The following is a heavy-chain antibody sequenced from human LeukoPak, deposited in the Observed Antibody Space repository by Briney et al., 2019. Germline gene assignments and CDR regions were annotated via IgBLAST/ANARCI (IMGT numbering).Heavy chain of an antibody. D-gene: IGHD6-19*01. CDR1: GFTFSSYS. CDR2: ISGSGGST. V-gene: IGHV3-23*01. CDR3: AKASGITVAGDSYYYMDA. J-gene: IGHJ6*03. Sequence: HPGGSLRLSCAASGFTFSSYSMNWVRQAPGKGLEWVSVISGSGGSTYYADSVKGRFTISRDNSKDILYLQMNSLRAEDTAVYYCAKASGITVAGDSYYYMDAWGKGTTVTISS.